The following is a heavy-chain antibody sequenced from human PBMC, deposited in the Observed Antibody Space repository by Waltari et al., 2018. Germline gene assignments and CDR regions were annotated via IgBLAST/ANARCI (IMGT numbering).Heavy chain of an antibody. CDR3: ATDRMVRGVISHY. J-gene: IGHJ4*02. D-gene: IGHD3-10*01. CDR2: FDPAEDET. Sequence: QVQLVQSGAEGKKPGASVKVSCKVSGYTLTELSMHWVRQATGKGLEWMGCFDPAEDETNYAQEFQCRVTMTEDTSTDTAYMELSSLRSEDTAVYYCATDRMVRGVISHYWGQGTLVTVSS. V-gene: IGHV1-24*01. CDR1: GYTLTELS.